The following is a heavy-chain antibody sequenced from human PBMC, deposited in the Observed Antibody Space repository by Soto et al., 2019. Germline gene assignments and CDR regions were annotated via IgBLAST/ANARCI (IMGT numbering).Heavy chain of an antibody. D-gene: IGHD4-4*01. CDR2: IIPIFGTA. V-gene: IGHV1-69*13. CDR3: ARAARLQAHYYYGMDV. Sequence: ASVKVSCKASGGTFSSYAISWVRQAPGQGLEWMGGIIPIFGTANYAQKFQGRVTITADESTSTAYMELSSLRSEDTAVYYCARAARLQAHYYYGMDVWGQGTTVTVSS. CDR1: GGTFSSYA. J-gene: IGHJ6*02.